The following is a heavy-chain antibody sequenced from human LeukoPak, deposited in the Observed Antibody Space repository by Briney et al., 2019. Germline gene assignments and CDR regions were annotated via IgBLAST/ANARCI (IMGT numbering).Heavy chain of an antibody. CDR2: IHSSGSS. J-gene: IGHJ4*02. CDR3: ARARTGCSSSVCYGIDY. D-gene: IGHD2-2*01. V-gene: IGHV4-4*07. CDR1: GGSISSYY. Sequence: SETLSLTCTVSGGSISSYYWSWIRQLAGKGLEWIGRIHSSGSSNYNPSLESRVTMSVDTSKNQFTLRLTSVTAADTAVYYCARARTGCSSSVCYGIDYWGQGTRVTVSS.